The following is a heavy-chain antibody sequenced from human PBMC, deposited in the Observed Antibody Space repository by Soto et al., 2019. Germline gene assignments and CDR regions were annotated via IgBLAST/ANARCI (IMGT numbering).Heavy chain of an antibody. CDR2: ISSSSSTI. J-gene: IGHJ4*02. V-gene: IGHV3-48*02. Sequence: EVQLVESGGGLVQPGGSLRLSCAASGFTFSSYSMNWVRQAPGKGLEWVSYISSSSSTIYYADSVKGRFTISRDNDNNSLYLQMNSMRDEDTAVYYCARASAAAGTWDFLGEHCFDYWGQGTLVTVSS. D-gene: IGHD6-13*01. CDR3: ARASAAAGTWDFLGEHCFDY. CDR1: GFTFSSYS.